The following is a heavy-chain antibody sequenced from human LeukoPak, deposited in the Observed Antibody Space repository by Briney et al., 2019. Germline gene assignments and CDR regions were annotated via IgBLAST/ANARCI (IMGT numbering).Heavy chain of an antibody. J-gene: IGHJ5*02. D-gene: IGHD3-10*01. CDR3: ARDGSGGGWFDP. CDR1: GFTFSSYA. V-gene: IGHV3-30-3*01. CDR2: ISYDGSNK. Sequence: GRSLRLSCAASGFTFSSYAMHWVRQAPGKGLEWVAVISYDGSNKYYADSVKGRFTISRDNSKNTLYLQMNSLRAEDTAVYYCARDGSGGGWFDPWGQGTLVTVSS.